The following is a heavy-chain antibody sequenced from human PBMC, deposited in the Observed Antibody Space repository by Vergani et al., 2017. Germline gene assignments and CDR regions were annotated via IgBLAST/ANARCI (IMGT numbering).Heavy chain of an antibody. D-gene: IGHD5-18*01. CDR2: IRNQAYGGTT. CDR1: GFSFGDYA. Sequence: EVQLVESGGGLVPPGRSLRLSCAASGFSFGDYAMTWVRQAPGKGLEWVAFIRNQAYGGTTEYAASVKGRFTISRDDSKRLAYLQLSGLKTEDTAVYFCSRGRGYSFGYSDYGGQGTLVTVSS. J-gene: IGHJ4*02. CDR3: SRGRGYSFGYSDY. V-gene: IGHV3-49*04.